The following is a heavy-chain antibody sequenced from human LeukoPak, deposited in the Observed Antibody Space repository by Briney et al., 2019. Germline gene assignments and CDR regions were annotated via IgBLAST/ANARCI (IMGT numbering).Heavy chain of an antibody. CDR2: INHNGNVN. Sequence: GGSLRLSCAASGFTFSSYWMNWARQAPGKGLEWVASINHNGNVNYYVDSVKGRFTISRDNAKNSLYLQVSNLRAEDTAVYFRARGGGLDVWGQGATVTVS. J-gene: IGHJ6*02. CDR1: GFTFSSYW. CDR3: ARGGGLDV. D-gene: IGHD3-16*01. V-gene: IGHV3-7*03.